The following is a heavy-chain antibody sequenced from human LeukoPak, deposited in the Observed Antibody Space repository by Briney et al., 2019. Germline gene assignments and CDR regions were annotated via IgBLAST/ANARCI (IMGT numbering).Heavy chain of an antibody. CDR3: ARPYDFWSGYFDY. Sequence: PGGSLRLSCAAPGFTFSSYSMNWVRQAPGKGLEWVSSISSSSSYIYYADSVKGRFTISRDNAKNSLYLQMNSLRAEDTAVYYCARPYDFWSGYFDYWGQGTLVTVSS. V-gene: IGHV3-21*01. J-gene: IGHJ4*02. CDR1: GFTFSSYS. D-gene: IGHD3-3*01. CDR2: ISSSSSYI.